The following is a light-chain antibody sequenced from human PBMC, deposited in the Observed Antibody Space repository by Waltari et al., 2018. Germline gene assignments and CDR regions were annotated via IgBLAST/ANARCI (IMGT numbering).Light chain of an antibody. CDR3: QHYVRLPAT. CDR2: GAP. J-gene: IGKJ1*01. CDR1: QSVRGS. V-gene: IGKV3-20*01. Sequence: ELVFTQSPGTLSLSPGARATLSCRASQSVRGSLAWYQQKACQAPRLLIYGAPSRATGIPDRFSGGGSGTDFSLTISRLEPEDFAVYYCQHYVRLPATFGQGTKVEI.